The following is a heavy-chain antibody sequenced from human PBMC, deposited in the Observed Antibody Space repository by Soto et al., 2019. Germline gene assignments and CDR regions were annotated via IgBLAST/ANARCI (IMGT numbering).Heavy chain of an antibody. V-gene: IGHV4-34*01. CDR3: ARVAADIPHDY. J-gene: IGHJ4*02. CDR1: GGSFSGYY. CDR2: INHSGST. D-gene: IGHD6-25*01. Sequence: SETLSLTCAVYGGSFSGYYWSWIRQPPGKGLEWIGEINHSGSTNYNPSLKSRVTISVDTSKNQFSLKLSSVTAADTAVYYCARVAADIPHDYWGQGTLVTVSS.